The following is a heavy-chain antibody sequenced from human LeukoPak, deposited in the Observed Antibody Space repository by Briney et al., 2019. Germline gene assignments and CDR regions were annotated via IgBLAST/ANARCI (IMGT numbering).Heavy chain of an antibody. CDR3: ARGRKDRATDILTGYYSPYYFDY. CDR2: IYYSGST. V-gene: IGHV4-59*08. CDR1: GGSISSYY. Sequence: SETLSLTCTVSGGSISSYYWSWIRQPPGKGLEWVGYIYYSGSTNYNPSLKSRVPISVDTSKNQFSLKLSSVTAADTAVYYCARGRKDRATDILTGYYSPYYFDYWGQGTLVTVSS. D-gene: IGHD3-9*01. J-gene: IGHJ4*02.